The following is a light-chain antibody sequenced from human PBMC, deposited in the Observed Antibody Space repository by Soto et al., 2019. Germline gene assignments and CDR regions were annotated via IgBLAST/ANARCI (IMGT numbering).Light chain of an antibody. CDR1: QSISSW. V-gene: IGKV1-5*01. CDR3: QQYNSYRT. J-gene: IGKJ1*01. Sequence: DIQMTQYPSTLSGSVGDIVTITCRASQSISSWLAWYQQKPGKAPKLLIYDASSLESGVPSRFSGSGYGTEFTLTISSLQPDDFATYYCQQYNSYRTFGQGTKVDIK. CDR2: DAS.